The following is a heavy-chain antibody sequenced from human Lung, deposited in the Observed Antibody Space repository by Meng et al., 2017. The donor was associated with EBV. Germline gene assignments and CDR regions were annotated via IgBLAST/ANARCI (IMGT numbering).Heavy chain of an antibody. CDR1: GGFFSGYL. Sequence: QVRLPQWRAVLLTPSVPLSPTCAVYGGFFSGYLWSWIRQPPGKVLEWIGEINHSGSTNYNPSLKSRVTISVDTSKNQFSLKLSSVTAADTAVYYCARLFQGGFDYWGQGTLVTVSS. D-gene: IGHD3-10*01. CDR2: INHSGST. CDR3: ARLFQGGFDY. J-gene: IGHJ4*02. V-gene: IGHV4-34*02.